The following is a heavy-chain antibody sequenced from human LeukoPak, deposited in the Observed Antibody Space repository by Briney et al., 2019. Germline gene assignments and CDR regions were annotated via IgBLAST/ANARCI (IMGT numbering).Heavy chain of an antibody. V-gene: IGHV3-30*02. D-gene: IGHD3-10*01. CDR2: IRYDGSNR. Sequence: GGSLRLSCATSGFTFSNYDMHWVRQAPGKGLEWVAFIRYDGSNRIYADSVQGRLTISRDNSKNTLYLQMTSLRTEDTAVYYCAKRPPGSGLDYWGQGTLATVSS. CDR1: GFTFSNYD. J-gene: IGHJ4*02. CDR3: AKRPPGSGLDY.